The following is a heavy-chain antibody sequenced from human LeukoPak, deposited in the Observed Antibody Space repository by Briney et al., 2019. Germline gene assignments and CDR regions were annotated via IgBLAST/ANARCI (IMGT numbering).Heavy chain of an antibody. CDR1: GFTFSSSW. CDR3: AREGRGGYYGFDY. D-gene: IGHD3-3*01. Sequence: GGSLRLSCAASGFTFSSSWMHWVRQAPGKGLVWVSRINSDGSSTNYADSVKGRFTIYRDNAQKTLSLQMNRLRAKDTAVYYCAREGRGGYYGFDYWGQGTLVTVSS. V-gene: IGHV3-74*01. J-gene: IGHJ4*02. CDR2: INSDGSST.